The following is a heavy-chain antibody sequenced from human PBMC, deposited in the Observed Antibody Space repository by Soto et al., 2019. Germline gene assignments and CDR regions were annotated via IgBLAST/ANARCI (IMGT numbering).Heavy chain of an antibody. CDR3: AKENAAAPGDYFDY. Sequence: XVCLRLSCAASGFSFSSYAMSWVRQAPGKGLEWVSAISGSGGSTYYADSVKGRFTISRDNSKNTLYLQMNSLRAEDTAVYYCAKENAAAPGDYFDYWGQGTLVTVSS. J-gene: IGHJ4*02. CDR1: GFSFSSYA. D-gene: IGHD6-13*01. CDR2: ISGSGGST. V-gene: IGHV3-23*01.